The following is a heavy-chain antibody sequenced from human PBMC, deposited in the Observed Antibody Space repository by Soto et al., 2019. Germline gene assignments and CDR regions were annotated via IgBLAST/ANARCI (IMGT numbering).Heavy chain of an antibody. V-gene: IGHV1-69*12. CDR1: GGTFSSYA. CDR2: IIPIFGTT. D-gene: IGHD2-15*01. CDR3: ARVVTVVKSFHYWYFDR. Sequence: QVQLVQSGAEVKKPGSSVKVSCKASGGTFSSYAISWVRQAPGQGLEWMGGIIPIFGTTNYAQKFQGRDTLTADESTSTAYMKLSSLSSEDTAVYYCARVVTVVKSFHYWYFDRWGRGTLVTVCS. J-gene: IGHJ2*01.